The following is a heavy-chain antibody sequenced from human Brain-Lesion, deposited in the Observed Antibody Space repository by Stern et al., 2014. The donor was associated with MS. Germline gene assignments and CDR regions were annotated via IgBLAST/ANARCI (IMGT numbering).Heavy chain of an antibody. CDR1: GGSVSSTSYA. Sequence: QVQLQESGPGLVKPSETLSLTCTVAGGSVSSTSYAWAWIRQPPGKGLEWIGTIYYSGNTYYSPSLKSRLTISLDTSKNQFSLQRRFVPAADTAVYYCAGEEDIRYCSGGSCTGNWFDPWGQGTLVTVSS. V-gene: IGHV4-39*01. CDR3: AGEEDIRYCSGGSCTGNWFDP. D-gene: IGHD2-15*01. CDR2: IYYSGNT. J-gene: IGHJ5*02.